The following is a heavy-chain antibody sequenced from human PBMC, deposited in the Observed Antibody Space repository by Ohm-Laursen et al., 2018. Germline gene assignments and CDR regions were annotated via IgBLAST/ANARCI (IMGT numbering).Heavy chain of an antibody. CDR2: ISSASTTI. D-gene: IGHD4-17*01. J-gene: IGHJ6*02. V-gene: IGHV3-48*01. Sequence: SLRLSCAASGFTFSSYHINWVRQAPGKGLEWVSFISSASTTIYYADSVKGRFTISRDNAKNTVYMQMDSLRAEDRAVYYCARDRKNGDSGYGMDFWGHGTTVTVSS. CDR3: ARDRKNGDSGYGMDF. CDR1: GFTFSSYH.